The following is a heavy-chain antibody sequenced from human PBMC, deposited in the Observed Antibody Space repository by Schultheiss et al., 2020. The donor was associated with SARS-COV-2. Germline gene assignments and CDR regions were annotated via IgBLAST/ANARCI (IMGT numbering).Heavy chain of an antibody. V-gene: IGHV3-64*04. Sequence: GESLKISCAASGFTFSSYAMHWVRQAPGKGLEYVSAISSNGGSTYYADSVKGRFTISRDNSKNTLYLQMNSLRAEDTAVYYCARGTTSRSDDSWGQGTLVTVSS. D-gene: IGHD2/OR15-2a*01. J-gene: IGHJ4*02. CDR2: ISSNGGST. CDR3: ARGTTSRSDDS. CDR1: GFTFSSYA.